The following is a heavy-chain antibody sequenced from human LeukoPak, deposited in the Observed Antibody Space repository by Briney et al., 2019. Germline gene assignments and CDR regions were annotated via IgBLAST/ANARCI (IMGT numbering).Heavy chain of an antibody. CDR2: ISGSGGST. V-gene: IGHV3-23*01. CDR3: AKDSYSGSQGDFYY. D-gene: IGHD1-26*01. J-gene: IGHJ4*02. Sequence: GGSLRLSCAASGFTFNNYAMSWVRQAPGKGLEWVSAISGSGGSTYYADSVKGRFTISRDNSKNTLYLQMNSLRAEDTAVYYCAKDSYSGSQGDFYYWGQGTLVTVSS. CDR1: GFTFNNYA.